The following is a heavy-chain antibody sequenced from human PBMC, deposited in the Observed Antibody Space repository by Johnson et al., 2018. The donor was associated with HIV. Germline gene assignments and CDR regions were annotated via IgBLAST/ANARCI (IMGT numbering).Heavy chain of an antibody. Sequence: QVQLVESGGGVVQPGRSLRLSCAASGFTFSSYAMHWVRQAPGKGLEWVAVISYDGSNKYYADSVKGRFTISRDNSKNTLYLQMNSLRAEDTAVYYCAKARRGSPGDAFDIWGQGTMVTVSS. D-gene: IGHD3-16*01. CDR1: GFTFSSYA. V-gene: IGHV3-30-3*01. CDR2: ISYDGSNK. J-gene: IGHJ3*02. CDR3: AKARRGSPGDAFDI.